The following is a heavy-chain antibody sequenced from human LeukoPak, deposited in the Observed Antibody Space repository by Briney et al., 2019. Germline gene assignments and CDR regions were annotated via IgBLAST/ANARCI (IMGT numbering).Heavy chain of an antibody. J-gene: IGHJ4*02. CDR2: INHSGST. CDR1: GGSFSGYY. D-gene: IGHD3-22*01. Sequence: SETLSLTCAVYGGSFSGYYWSWIRQPPGKGLEWIGEINHSGSTNYNPSLKSRVTISVDTSKNQFSLKLSSVTAADTAVYYCARGHYHDSSGNRKFDYWGQGTLVTVSS. V-gene: IGHV4-34*01. CDR3: ARGHYHDSSGNRKFDY.